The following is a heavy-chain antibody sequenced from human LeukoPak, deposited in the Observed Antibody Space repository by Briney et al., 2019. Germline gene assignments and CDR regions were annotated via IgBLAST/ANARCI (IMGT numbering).Heavy chain of an antibody. D-gene: IGHD2-21*01. V-gene: IGHV1-3*03. Sequence: ASVKVSCKASGYTFTNYAMNWVRQAPGQRLEWMGWINAGNGNTKYSQEFQGRVTITRDTSANTAYMELSSLRSEDMAVYYCARGIWSAHIVGYYFDYWGQGTLVTVSS. CDR1: GYTFTNYA. CDR3: ARGIWSAHIVGYYFDY. J-gene: IGHJ4*02. CDR2: INAGNGNT.